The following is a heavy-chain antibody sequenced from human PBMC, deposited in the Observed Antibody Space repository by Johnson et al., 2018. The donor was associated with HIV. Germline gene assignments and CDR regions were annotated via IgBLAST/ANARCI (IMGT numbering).Heavy chain of an antibody. CDR3: AKDRWVGVGDAFDI. J-gene: IGHJ3*02. CDR2: IGTAGDT. CDR1: GFTFSSYD. Sequence: VQLVESGGGLVQPGGSLRLSCAASGFTFSSYDMHWVRQATGKGLEWVSAIGTAGDTYYDDSVKGRFTISRDTSKNTLYLQMNSLRAEDTAVYYCAKDRWVGVGDAFDIWGQGTMVTVSS. V-gene: IGHV3-13*01. D-gene: IGHD2-15*01.